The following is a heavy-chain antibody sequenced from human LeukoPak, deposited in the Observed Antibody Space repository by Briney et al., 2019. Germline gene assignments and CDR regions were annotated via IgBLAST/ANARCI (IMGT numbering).Heavy chain of an antibody. J-gene: IGHJ3*02. Sequence: SVKVSCKASGFTFTSSAMQWVRQARGQRLEWRGWIVVGSGNTNYAQKFQERVAITRDMSTSTAYMELSSLRSEDTAVYYCAADLAYCGGDCYFDDAFDIWGQGTMVTVSS. CDR1: GFTFTSSA. V-gene: IGHV1-58*02. CDR3: AADLAYCGGDCYFDDAFDI. CDR2: IVVGSGNT. D-gene: IGHD2-21*02.